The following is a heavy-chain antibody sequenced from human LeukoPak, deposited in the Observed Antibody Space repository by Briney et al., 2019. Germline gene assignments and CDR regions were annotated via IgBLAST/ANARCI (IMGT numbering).Heavy chain of an antibody. J-gene: IGHJ6*02. Sequence: ASVTVSFTASGYTFTFYPMHWVRQAPGQGLEWMGWINPNSSGTNYAHKFQGRVTMTRDTSISTVYLELSSLRSDDTAVYYCARDNDVGGGAFYGMDVWGQGATVTVSS. CDR3: ARDNDVGGGAFYGMDV. CDR2: INPNSSGT. D-gene: IGHD3-3*01. V-gene: IGHV1-2*02. CDR1: GYTFTFYP.